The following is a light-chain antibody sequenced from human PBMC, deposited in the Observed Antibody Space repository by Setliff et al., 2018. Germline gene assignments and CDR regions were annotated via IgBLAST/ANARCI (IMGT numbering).Light chain of an antibody. CDR1: SSDVGAYNY. J-gene: IGLJ1*01. CDR3: CSYAGTNIFYV. Sequence: QSVLTQPRSVSGSPGQSATISCTGTSSDVGAYNYVSWYQQHPGKAPKLMISAVSERPSGVPDRFSGSKSGNTASLTISGLQAEDEADYYCCSYAGTNIFYVFGTGTKVTVL. V-gene: IGLV2-11*01. CDR2: AVS.